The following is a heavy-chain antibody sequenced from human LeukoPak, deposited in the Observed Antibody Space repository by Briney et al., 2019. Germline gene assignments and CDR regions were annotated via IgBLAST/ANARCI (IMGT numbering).Heavy chain of an antibody. CDR3: AKWGDYDVLTGYYVSDY. V-gene: IGHV3-23*01. D-gene: IGHD3-9*01. CDR1: GFTFSNYA. J-gene: IGHJ4*02. Sequence: GASLRLSCAASGFTFSNYAMSWVRQAPGKGLEWVSAITGSGSGIYYADSMKSRFTISRDNSKNTLYLQINSLRAADTAVYYCAKWGDYDVLTGYYVSDYWGQGTLVTVSS. CDR2: ITGSGSGI.